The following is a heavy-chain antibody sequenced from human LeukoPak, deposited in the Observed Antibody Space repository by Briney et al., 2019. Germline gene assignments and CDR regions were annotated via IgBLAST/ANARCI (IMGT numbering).Heavy chain of an antibody. CDR2: ISAYNGNT. Sequence: ASVKVSCKASGYTFTSYGISWVRQAPGQGLEWMGWISAYNGNTNYAQKLQGRITMTTDTSTSTAYMELRSLRSDDTAMYYCARDGYYYDDSSPVVYWGQGTLVTVSS. J-gene: IGHJ4*02. CDR3: ARDGYYYDDSSPVVY. V-gene: IGHV1-18*01. D-gene: IGHD3-22*01. CDR1: GYTFTSYG.